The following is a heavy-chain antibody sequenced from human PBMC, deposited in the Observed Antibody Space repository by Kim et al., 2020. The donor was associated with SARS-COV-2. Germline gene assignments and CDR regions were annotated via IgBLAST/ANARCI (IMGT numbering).Heavy chain of an antibody. CDR2: ISGSGGST. D-gene: IGHD3-10*01. CDR1: GFTFSSYA. V-gene: IGHV3-23*01. CDR3: ARYPLRYYYGSGSYSIPYRIYYYYYMDV. Sequence: GGSLRLSCAASGFTFSSYAMSWVRQAPGKGLEWVSAISGSGGSTYYADSVKGRFTISRDNSKNTLYLQMNSLRAEDTAVYYCARYPLRYYYGSGSYSIPYRIYYYYYMDVWGKGTTVTVSS. J-gene: IGHJ6*03.